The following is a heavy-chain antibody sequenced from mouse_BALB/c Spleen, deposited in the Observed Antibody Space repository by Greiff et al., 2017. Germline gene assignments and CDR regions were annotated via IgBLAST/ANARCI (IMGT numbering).Heavy chain of an antibody. CDR3: ARFSQYDFDY. CDR1: GYAFSRSW. CDR2: IYPGDGDT. D-gene: IGHD5-1-1*01. J-gene: IGHJ2*01. V-gene: IGHV1-82*01. Sequence: QVQLKQSGPELVKPGASVKISCKASGYAFSRSWMNWVKQRPGQGLEWIGRIYPGDGDTNYNGTFKGKATLTADKSSSTAYMQLSSLTSVDSAVYFCARFSQYDFDYWGQGTTLTVSS.